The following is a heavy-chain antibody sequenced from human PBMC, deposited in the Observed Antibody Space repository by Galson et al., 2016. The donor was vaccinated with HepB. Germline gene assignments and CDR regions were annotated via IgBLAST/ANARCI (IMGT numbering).Heavy chain of an antibody. CDR2: TYYRSRWYN. Sequence: CAISGDSVSSNTAAWDWIRQSPSRGLEWLGRTYYRSRWYNDYAESVKGRITATPDTSKNQFSLHLNSVTPEDTAVYYCARDEKRASYYFDSWGQGTLVTVSS. V-gene: IGHV6-1*01. CDR3: ARDEKRASYYFDS. J-gene: IGHJ4*02. D-gene: IGHD6-25*01. CDR1: GDSVSSNTAA.